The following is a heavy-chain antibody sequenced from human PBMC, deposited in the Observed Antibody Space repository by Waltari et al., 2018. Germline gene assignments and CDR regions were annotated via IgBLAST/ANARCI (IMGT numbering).Heavy chain of an antibody. D-gene: IGHD2-8*02. V-gene: IGHV1-58*01. Sequence: QMKLVQSGPEVKKLGTSAKASCQASGFTFTIAAVQWVRQARGQRLEWIGWIVVGSGNTNYAQKFQERVTITRDMSTSTAYMELSSLRAEDTAVYYCAADRGVVASGYYYMDVWGKGTTVTVSS. J-gene: IGHJ6*03. CDR3: AADRGVVASGYYYMDV. CDR2: IVVGSGNT. CDR1: GFTFTIAA.